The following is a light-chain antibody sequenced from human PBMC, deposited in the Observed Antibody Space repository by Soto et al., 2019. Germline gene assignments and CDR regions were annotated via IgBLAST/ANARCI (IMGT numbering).Light chain of an antibody. CDR3: FSYTSSGTFL. CDR2: DVN. J-gene: IGLJ2*01. CDR1: SSDVGGYNY. V-gene: IGLV2-14*03. Sequence: QSALTQPASASGSPGQSITISCTGTSSDVGGYNYVSWYQQHPGKAPKLIIFDVNNRPSGISNRFSGSKSGNTASLTISGLQAEDEADYYCFSYTSSGTFLFGGGTKVTVL.